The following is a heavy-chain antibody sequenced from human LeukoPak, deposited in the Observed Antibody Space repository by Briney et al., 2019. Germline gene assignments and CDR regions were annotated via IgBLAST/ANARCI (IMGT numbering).Heavy chain of an antibody. D-gene: IGHD6-13*01. Sequence: GGSLRLSCAASGFTFDDYGMSWVRQAPGKGLELVSGINLNGGSTGYADSVKGRFTISRDNAKKSLYLQMKSMRAEDTAVYYCAKWYSSSWSPYYFDYWGQGTLVTVSS. CDR3: AKWYSSSWSPYYFDY. J-gene: IGHJ4*02. CDR2: INLNGGST. CDR1: GFTFDDYG. V-gene: IGHV3-20*04.